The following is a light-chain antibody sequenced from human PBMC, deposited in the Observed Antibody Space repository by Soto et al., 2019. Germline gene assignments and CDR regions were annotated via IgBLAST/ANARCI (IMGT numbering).Light chain of an antibody. CDR3: QQYGSSQIT. CDR1: QTVGGSH. J-gene: IGKJ5*01. Sequence: EIVLTQSPGTLSLSPGERATLSCRASQTVGGSHLAWYQQKPGQAPKLLIFGASNRASAIPDRFSGSGSGTDFTLTITRLETEDFAVYYCQQYGSSQITFGQGTRLEIK. V-gene: IGKV3-20*01. CDR2: GAS.